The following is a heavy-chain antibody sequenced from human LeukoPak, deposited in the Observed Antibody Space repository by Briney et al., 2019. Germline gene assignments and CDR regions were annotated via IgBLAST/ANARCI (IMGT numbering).Heavy chain of an antibody. J-gene: IGHJ2*01. D-gene: IGHD5-24*01. CDR1: GDSISSNSAT. Sequence: SQTLSLTCAISGDSISSNSATWNWIRQSPSRGLEWLGRTYYRSKWYNDYAVSVKSRITINPDTSKNQFSLQLNSVTPEDTAVYYCARAGTYGYYWYFDLWGRGTLVTVSS. CDR2: TYYRSKWYN. CDR3: ARAGTYGYYWYFDL. V-gene: IGHV6-1*01.